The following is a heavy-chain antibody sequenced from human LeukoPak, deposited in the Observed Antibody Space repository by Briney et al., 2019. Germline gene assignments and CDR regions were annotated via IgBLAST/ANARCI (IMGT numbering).Heavy chain of an antibody. D-gene: IGHD6-6*01. CDR3: ARTAARRFDY. V-gene: IGHV1-46*01. J-gene: IGHJ4*02. CDR2: INPTGGST. CDR1: GCTFPSYF. Sequence: ASVKVSCKASGCTFPSYFMHWVRQAPGQGLEWMGIINPTGGSTTYAQKFQGRVTMTRDTSTSTVYMELSSLRSDDTAVYYCARTAARRFDYWGQGTLVTVSS.